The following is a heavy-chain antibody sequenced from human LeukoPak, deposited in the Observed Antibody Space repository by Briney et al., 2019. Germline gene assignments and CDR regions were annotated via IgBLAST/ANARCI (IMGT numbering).Heavy chain of an antibody. CDR1: GFTFSSYA. V-gene: IGHV3-23*01. J-gene: IGHJ4*02. CDR3: AGDTLPYFDY. CDR2: ISGSGGST. D-gene: IGHD2-15*01. Sequence: PGGSLRLSCAASGFTFSSYAMGWVRQAPGKGLEWVSAISGSGGSTYYADSVKGRFTISRDNSKNTLYLQMNSLRAEDTAVYYCAGDTLPYFDYWGQGTLVTVSS.